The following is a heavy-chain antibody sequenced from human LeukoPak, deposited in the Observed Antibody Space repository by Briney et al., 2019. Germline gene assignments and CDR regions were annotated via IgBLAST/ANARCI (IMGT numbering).Heavy chain of an antibody. CDR1: GFTFSYNA. V-gene: IGHV3-48*04. CDR3: ARRDIVVVPAAIPFLYNWFDP. J-gene: IGHJ5*02. CDR2: ISGSSSKI. D-gene: IGHD2-2*02. Sequence: GGSLRLSCAASGFTFSYNAMNWVRQAPGKGLEWVSYISGSSSKIDYGDAVKGRFTISRDNAKNSLYLQMNSLRAEDTAVYYCARRDIVVVPAAIPFLYNWFDPWGQGTLVTVSS.